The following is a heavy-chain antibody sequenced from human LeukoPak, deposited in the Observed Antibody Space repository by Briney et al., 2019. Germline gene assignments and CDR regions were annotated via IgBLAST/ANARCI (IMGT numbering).Heavy chain of an antibody. D-gene: IGHD3-9*01. V-gene: IGHV3-53*01. CDR3: ARGTYYDILTGYFGPYYYYYMDV. J-gene: IGHJ6*03. CDR2: IYGGDTT. Sequence: GGSLRLSCAASGFIGSINYMSWVRQAPGKGLEWVSLIYGGDTTYFADSVKGRFTISRDNSKNTLYLQLNSLRPEDTAVYYCARGTYYDILTGYFGPYYYYYMDVWGKGTTVTISS. CDR1: GFIGSINY.